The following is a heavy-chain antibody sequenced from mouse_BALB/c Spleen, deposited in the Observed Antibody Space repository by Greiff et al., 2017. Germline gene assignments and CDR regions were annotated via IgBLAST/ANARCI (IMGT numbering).Heavy chain of an antibody. D-gene: IGHD1-1*01. V-gene: IGHV5-17*02. CDR3: ARFLYYYGSSYGYAMDY. CDR2: ISSGSSTI. CDR1: GFTFSSFG. J-gene: IGHJ4*01. Sequence: EVKLVESGGGLVQPGGSRKLSCAASGFTFSSFGMHWVRQAPEKGLEWVAYISSGSSTIYYADTVKGRFTISRDNPKNTLFLQMTSLRSEDTAMYYCARFLYYYGSSYGYAMDYWGQGTSVTVSS.